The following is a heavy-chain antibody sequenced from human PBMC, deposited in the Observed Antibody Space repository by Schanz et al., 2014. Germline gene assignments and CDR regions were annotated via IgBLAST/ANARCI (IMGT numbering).Heavy chain of an antibody. CDR3: AKDLLYGAPMPLNHLDY. CDR1: GFTLSSYA. J-gene: IGHJ4*02. Sequence: VQLLESGGGVVQPGRSLRLSCAAYGFTLSSYAMHWVRQAPGKGLEWVALISNDGSIKYYADSVEGRFTISRDNSKNTLYLQMNSLRAEDTAVYYCAKDLLYGAPMPLNHLDYWGQGTLVTVSS. V-gene: IGHV3-30-3*01. D-gene: IGHD2-2*01. CDR2: ISNDGSIK.